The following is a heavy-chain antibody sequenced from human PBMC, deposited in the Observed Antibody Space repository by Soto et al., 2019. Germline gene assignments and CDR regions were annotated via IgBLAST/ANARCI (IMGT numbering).Heavy chain of an antibody. V-gene: IGHV4-59*08. D-gene: IGHD6-13*01. CDR1: GGSISSYY. CDR3: ASAIAAAGNSPLFDY. Sequence: SDTLSLTCTVSGGSISSYYWSWIRQPPGKGLEWIGYIYYSGSTNYNPSLKSRVTISVDTSKNQFSLKLSSVTAADTAVYYCASAIAAAGNSPLFDYWGQGTLVTVSS. CDR2: IYYSGST. J-gene: IGHJ4*02.